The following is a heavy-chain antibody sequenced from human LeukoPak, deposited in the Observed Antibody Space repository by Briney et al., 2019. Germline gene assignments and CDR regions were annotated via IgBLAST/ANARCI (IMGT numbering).Heavy chain of an antibody. CDR1: GFTFGKYW. V-gene: IGHV3-7*01. CDR3: ARDHYYDRSYYFDY. CDR2: IKLDGSEK. J-gene: IGHJ4*02. Sequence: PGGSLRLSCVASGFTFGKYWMSWVRQAPGKGLEWVANIKLDGSEKNYVDSVKGRFTISRDNTKNSLYLQMDSLRAEDTAVYYCARDHYYDRSYYFDYWGQGTLVTVSS. D-gene: IGHD3-22*01.